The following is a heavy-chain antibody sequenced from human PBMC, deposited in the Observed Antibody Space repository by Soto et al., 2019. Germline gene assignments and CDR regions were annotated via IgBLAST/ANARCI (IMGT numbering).Heavy chain of an antibody. V-gene: IGHV3-30-3*01. J-gene: IGHJ6*02. D-gene: IGHD3-3*01. CDR2: ISYDGSNK. Sequence: QVQLVESGGGVVQPGRSLRLSCAASGFTFSSYAMHWVRQAPGKGLEWVAVISYDGSNKYYADSVKGRFTISRDNSKNSLYLQMNSLRAEDTAVYYCARVNVNYDFWSGYYYYYYGMDVWGQGTTVTVSS. CDR3: ARVNVNYDFWSGYYYYYYGMDV. CDR1: GFTFSSYA.